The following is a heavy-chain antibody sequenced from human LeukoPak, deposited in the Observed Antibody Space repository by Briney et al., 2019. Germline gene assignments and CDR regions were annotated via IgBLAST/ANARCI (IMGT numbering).Heavy chain of an antibody. Sequence: SETLSLTCTVSGGSISSYYWSWIRQPPGKGLEWIGYIYYSGSTNYNASLTNRVTISVNTSKNQFSLKLSSVTAADTAVYYCAREVGYCSGGSCYSYFDYWGQGTLVTVSS. V-gene: IGHV4-59*01. D-gene: IGHD2-15*01. J-gene: IGHJ4*02. CDR2: IYYSGST. CDR1: GGSISSYY. CDR3: AREVGYCSGGSCYSYFDY.